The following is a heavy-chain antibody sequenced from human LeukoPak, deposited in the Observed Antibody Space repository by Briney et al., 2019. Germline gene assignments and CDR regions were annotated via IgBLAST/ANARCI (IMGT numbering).Heavy chain of an antibody. CDR1: GFTFSSYG. Sequence: GRSLRLSCAASGFTFSSYGMHWVRQAPGKGLEWVAVIWYDGSNKYYADSVKGRFTISRDNSKNTLYLQMNSLRAEDTAVYYCARDPGSSETFDYWGQGTLVTVSS. D-gene: IGHD6-6*01. CDR3: ARDPGSSETFDY. V-gene: IGHV3-33*01. J-gene: IGHJ4*02. CDR2: IWYDGSNK.